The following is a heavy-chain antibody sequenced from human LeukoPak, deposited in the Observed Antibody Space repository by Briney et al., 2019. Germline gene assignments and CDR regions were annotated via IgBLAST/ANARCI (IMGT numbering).Heavy chain of an antibody. Sequence: ASVKVSCKASGGTFSSYAISWVRQAPGQGLEWMGGIIPIFGTANYAQKFQGRVTITADESTSTAYMELSSLRSEDTAVYYCASVYCTNGICYNAFDIWGQGTMVTVS. J-gene: IGHJ3*02. CDR3: ASVYCTNGICYNAFDI. V-gene: IGHV1-69*13. CDR1: GGTFSSYA. D-gene: IGHD2-8*01. CDR2: IIPIFGTA.